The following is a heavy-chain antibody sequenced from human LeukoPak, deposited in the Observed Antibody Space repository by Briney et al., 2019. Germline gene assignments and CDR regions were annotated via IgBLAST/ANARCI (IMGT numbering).Heavy chain of an antibody. J-gene: IGHJ4*02. Sequence: GGSLRLSCAASGFTFSSYSMNWVRQAPGKGLEWVSYISSSSSTIYYADSVKGRFTISRDNAKNSLYLQMNSLRAEDTAVYYRASWDYYYGSGSYYSTSFDYWGQGTLVTVSS. CDR1: GFTFSSYS. D-gene: IGHD3-10*01. CDR3: ASWDYYYGSGSYYSTSFDY. CDR2: ISSSSSTI. V-gene: IGHV3-48*04.